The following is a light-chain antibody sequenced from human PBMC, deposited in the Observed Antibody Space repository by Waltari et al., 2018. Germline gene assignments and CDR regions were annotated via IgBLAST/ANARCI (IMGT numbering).Light chain of an antibody. V-gene: IGKV1-5*03. CDR2: KAS. CDR1: QSIGDW. Sequence: DIQMTQSPSTLSASVGDSVSITCRASQSIGDWLAWFQQKPGKAPKLLIFKASTLETGVTARVSGSGSGTEFTLTSSSLQPDECATYYCQEDKTSSPYTVGQGAKLESK. J-gene: IGKJ2*01. CDR3: QEDKTSSPYT.